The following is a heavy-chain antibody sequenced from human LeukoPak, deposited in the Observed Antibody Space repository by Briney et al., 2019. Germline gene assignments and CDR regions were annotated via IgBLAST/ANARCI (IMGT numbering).Heavy chain of an antibody. CDR1: GFTFSSYG. D-gene: IGHD6-13*01. J-gene: IGHJ6*02. V-gene: IGHV3-30*18. Sequence: GGSLRLSCAASGFTFSSYGMHWVRQAPGKGLEWVAVISYDGSNKYYADSVKGRFTISRDNSKNTLYLQMNSLRAEDTAVYYCAKGMAAAGTFYGMDVWGQGTTVTVSS. CDR2: ISYDGSNK. CDR3: AKGMAAAGTFYGMDV.